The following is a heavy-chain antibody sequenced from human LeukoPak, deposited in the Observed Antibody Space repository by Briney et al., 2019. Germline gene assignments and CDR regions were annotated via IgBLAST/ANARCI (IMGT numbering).Heavy chain of an antibody. CDR2: ISGSGANT. J-gene: IGHJ6*02. CDR3: AIRYSSGQNLRNYYYFYGMDV. D-gene: IGHD6-19*01. Sequence: GGSLRLSCTASGFTFSSFAMSWVRQAPGKGLEWVSAISGSGANTYYADSVKGRFTISRDNSKNTLYLQVNSLRAEDTAVYYCAIRYSSGQNLRNYYYFYGMDVWGQGTTVTVSS. V-gene: IGHV3-23*01. CDR1: GFTFSSFA.